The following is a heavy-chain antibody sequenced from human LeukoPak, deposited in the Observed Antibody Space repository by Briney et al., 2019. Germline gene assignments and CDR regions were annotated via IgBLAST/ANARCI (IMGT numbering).Heavy chain of an antibody. Sequence: GGSLRLSCAASGFTFKNYAMTWVRQAPGKGLEWVSTISASGGGRYYADSVQGRFTISRDNSKNTLYLQMNSLRAEDTAVYYCAREHSRENWFDPWGQGTLVIVSS. CDR2: ISASGGGR. D-gene: IGHD6-13*01. CDR3: AREHSRENWFDP. CDR1: GFTFKNYA. J-gene: IGHJ5*02. V-gene: IGHV3-23*01.